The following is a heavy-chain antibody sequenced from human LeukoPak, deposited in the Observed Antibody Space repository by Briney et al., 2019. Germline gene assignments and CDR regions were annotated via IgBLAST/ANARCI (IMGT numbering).Heavy chain of an antibody. CDR1: GGSFSGYY. CDR2: MYTSGSP. Sequence: SETLSLTCAVYGGSFSGYYWSWIRQPPGKGLEWIGRMYTSGSPNYNPSLKSRVTMPEDTSKKQIYLKLSSVTAADTDVYYCARLSSSWYQDWYFDLWGRGTLVTVSS. CDR3: ARLSSSWYQDWYFDL. V-gene: IGHV4-59*10. D-gene: IGHD6-13*01. J-gene: IGHJ2*01.